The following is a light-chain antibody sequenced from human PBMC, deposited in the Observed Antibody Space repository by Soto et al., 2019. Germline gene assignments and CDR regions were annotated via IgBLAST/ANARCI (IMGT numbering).Light chain of an antibody. J-gene: IGLJ3*02. Sequence: QSALTQPASVSGGPGQSIPIYCTGTSSDVGGSNYVSWYQLSPGKAPKLLMYGCDRPSGVSNRFSGTKPGNTASLTISGLPAEDEADYYCNSYTSSGTVVFGGGTKLTVL. V-gene: IGLV2-14*01. CDR1: SSDVGGSNY. CDR3: NSYTSSGTVV. CDR2: GC.